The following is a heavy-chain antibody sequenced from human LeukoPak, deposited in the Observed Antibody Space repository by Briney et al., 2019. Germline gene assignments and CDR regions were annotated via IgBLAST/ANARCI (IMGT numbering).Heavy chain of an antibody. D-gene: IGHD3-10*01. CDR1: GGSISSGGYS. V-gene: IGHV4-30-2*01. Sequence: PSETLSLTCAVSGGSISSGGYSWSWIRQPPGKGLEWIGYIYHSGSTDYNPSLKSRVTISVDRSKNQFSLKLSSVTAADTAVYYCTSSLRGITPFDYWGQGTLVTVSS. J-gene: IGHJ4*02. CDR3: TSSLRGITPFDY. CDR2: IYHSGST.